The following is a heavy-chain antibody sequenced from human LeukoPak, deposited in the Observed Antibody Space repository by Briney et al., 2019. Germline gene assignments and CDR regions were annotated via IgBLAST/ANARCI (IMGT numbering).Heavy chain of an antibody. CDR2: IIPIFGTA. CDR3: ARETGILTGANLDY. V-gene: IGHV1-69*13. CDR1: GGTFSSYA. J-gene: IGHJ4*02. D-gene: IGHD3-9*01. Sequence: SVKVSCKASGGTFSSYAISWVRQAPGQGLEWMGGIIPIFGTANYAQKFQGRVTITADESTSTAYMELSSLRSEDTAVYYCARETGILTGANLDYWGQGTLVTVSS.